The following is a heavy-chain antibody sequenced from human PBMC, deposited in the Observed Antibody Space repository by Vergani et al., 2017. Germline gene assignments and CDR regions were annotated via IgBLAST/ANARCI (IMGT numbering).Heavy chain of an antibody. CDR3: ARARGRLRPIDY. CDR1: GFTFRIYG. J-gene: IGHJ4*02. V-gene: IGHV3-30*02. Sequence: QVQLVESGGGVVQPGGSLRLSCIASGFTFRIYGMHWVRQAPGKGLEWVAFIRYDGTKRFYGDSVKGRFTISRDNSQTTVFLQMNSLRADDSAVYYCARARGRLRPIDYWGQGTLVTVSS. CDR2: IRYDGTKR. D-gene: IGHD4-17*01.